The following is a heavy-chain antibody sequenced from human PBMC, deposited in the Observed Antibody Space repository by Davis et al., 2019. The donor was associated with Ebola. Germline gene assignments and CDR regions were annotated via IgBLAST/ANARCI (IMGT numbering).Heavy chain of an antibody. J-gene: IGHJ4*02. V-gene: IGHV4-31*03. CDR2: IYYSGST. Sequence: SETLSLTCTVSGGSISSGGYYWSWIRQHPGKGLEWIGYIYYSGSTYYNPSLKSRVTISVDTSQNQFSLKLSSVTAADTAVYYCARQRGDWELLHFDYWGQGTLVTVSS. D-gene: IGHD1-26*01. CDR1: GGSISSGGYY. CDR3: ARQRGDWELLHFDY.